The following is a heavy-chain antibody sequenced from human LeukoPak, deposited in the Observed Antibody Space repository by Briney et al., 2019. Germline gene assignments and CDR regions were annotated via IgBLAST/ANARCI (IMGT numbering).Heavy chain of an antibody. CDR1: GYTFTSYD. Sequence: ASVTVSCKASGYTFTSYDINWVRQATGQGLEWMGWMNPNSGNTGYAQKFQGRVTMTRNTSIGTAYMELSSLRSEDTAVYYCAKESWTGGFDYWGQGTLVTVSS. CDR2: MNPNSGNT. CDR3: AKESWTGGFDY. J-gene: IGHJ4*02. D-gene: IGHD1-1*01. V-gene: IGHV1-8*01.